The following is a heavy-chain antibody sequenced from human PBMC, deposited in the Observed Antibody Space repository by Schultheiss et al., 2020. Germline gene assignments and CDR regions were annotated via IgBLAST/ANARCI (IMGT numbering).Heavy chain of an antibody. CDR2: IYSGGST. Sequence: GGSLRLSCAASGFTFSSYGMHWVRQAPGKGLEWVSVIYSGGSTYYADSVKGRFTISRDNSKNTLYLQMNSLRADDTAVYYCARGADSDYWGQGTLVTVSS. CDR1: GFTFSSYG. CDR3: ARGADSDY. V-gene: IGHV3-53*01. J-gene: IGHJ4*02.